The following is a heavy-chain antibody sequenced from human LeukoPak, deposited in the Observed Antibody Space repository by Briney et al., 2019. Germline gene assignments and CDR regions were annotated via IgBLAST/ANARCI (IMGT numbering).Heavy chain of an antibody. CDR3: ARCYGSGSYDWFDP. D-gene: IGHD3-10*01. J-gene: IGHJ5*02. V-gene: IGHV4-59*01. Sequence: SETLSLTCTVSGGSISSYYWSWIRQPPGKGLEWIGYIYYSGSTNYNPSPKSRVTISVDTSKNQFSLKLSSVTAADTAVYYCARCYGSGSYDWFDPWGQGTLVTVSS. CDR2: IYYSGST. CDR1: GGSISSYY.